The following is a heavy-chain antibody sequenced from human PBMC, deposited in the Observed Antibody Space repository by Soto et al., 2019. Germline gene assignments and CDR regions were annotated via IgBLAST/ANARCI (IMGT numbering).Heavy chain of an antibody. V-gene: IGHV3-23*01. CDR3: AKRTSGSDDYFDY. J-gene: IGHJ4*02. CDR1: GFTFSRYA. CDR2: ISGSGGST. D-gene: IGHD1-26*01. Sequence: EVQLLESGGGLVQLGGSLRLSCAASGFTFSRYAMSWVRQAPGKGLERVSVISGSGGSTNYADSVKGRFSISRDNFKNTLYLQMNSLRADDTAVYYCAKRTSGSDDYFDYWGQGTLVTVSS.